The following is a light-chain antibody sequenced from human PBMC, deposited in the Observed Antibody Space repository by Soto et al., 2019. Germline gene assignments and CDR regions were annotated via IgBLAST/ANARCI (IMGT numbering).Light chain of an antibody. CDR2: GSS. V-gene: IGKV3-20*01. J-gene: IGKJ2*01. Sequence: DIVLTQSPGTLSLSPWERATLSCRVSQRISSSYLAWYQQKPGQAPRLLIYGSSFRATGIPDRFSGSGSGTDFTLTISRLEPEDFAVYYCQQYDSTPPYTFGQGTKLEI. CDR3: QQYDSTPPYT. CDR1: QRISSSY.